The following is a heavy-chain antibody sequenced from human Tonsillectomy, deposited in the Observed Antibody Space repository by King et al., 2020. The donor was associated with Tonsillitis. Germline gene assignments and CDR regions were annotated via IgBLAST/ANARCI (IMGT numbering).Heavy chain of an antibody. J-gene: IGHJ6*02. V-gene: IGHV4-31*03. CDR2: IYYSGST. CDR1: GGSISSGGYY. CDR3: ARELGEVVPPEGYYYYFGMDV. D-gene: IGHD2-2*01. Sequence: VQLQESGPGLVRPSQTLSLICTVSGGSISSGGYYWSWIRQHPGKGLEWIGYIYYSGSTYYNPSLKSRVTISVDTSKNQFSLKLSSVTAADTAVYYCARELGEVVPPEGYYYYFGMDVWGQGTTVTVSS.